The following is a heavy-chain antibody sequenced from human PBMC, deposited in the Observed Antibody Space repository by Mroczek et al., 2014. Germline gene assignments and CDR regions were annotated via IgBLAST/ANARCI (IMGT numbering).Heavy chain of an antibody. J-gene: IGHJ6*03. D-gene: IGHD4-11*01. CDR1: GYTFTSYD. Sequence: SGAEVKKPGASVKVSCKASGYTFTSYDINWVRQATGQGLEWMGWMNPNSGNTGYAQKFQGRVTMTRNTSISTAYMELSSLRSEDTAVYYCARGYSNYEEYYYYMDVWGKGTTVTVSS. CDR2: MNPNSGNT. CDR3: ARGYSNYEEYYYYMDV. V-gene: IGHV1-8*01.